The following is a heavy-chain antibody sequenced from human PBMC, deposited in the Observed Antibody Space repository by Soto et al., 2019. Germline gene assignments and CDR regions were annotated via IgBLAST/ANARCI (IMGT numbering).Heavy chain of an antibody. D-gene: IGHD3-9*01. CDR2: INHSGST. Sequence: SETLSLTCAVYGGSFIGYYWSWIRQPPWKGLEWIGEINHSGSTNYNPSLKSRVTISVDTSKNQFSLKLSSVTAADTAVYYCARLSLYYDILTGYYPKSPFDYWGQGTLVTVSS. CDR1: GGSFIGYY. J-gene: IGHJ4*02. CDR3: ARLSLYYDILTGYYPKSPFDY. V-gene: IGHV4-34*01.